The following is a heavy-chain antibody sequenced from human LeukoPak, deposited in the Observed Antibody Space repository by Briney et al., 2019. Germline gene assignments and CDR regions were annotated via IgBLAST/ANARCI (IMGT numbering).Heavy chain of an antibody. CDR1: GFTFSSYA. V-gene: IGHV3-30-3*01. CDR2: ISYDGSNK. J-gene: IGHJ1*01. Sequence: PGGSLRLSCAASGFTFSSYAMHWVRQAPGKGLEWVAVISYDGSNKYYADSVKGRFTISRDNSKNTLYLQMNSLRAEDTAVYYCARDLPYDSILLPPHWGQGTLVTVSS. CDR3: ARDLPYDSILLPPH. D-gene: IGHD3-22*01.